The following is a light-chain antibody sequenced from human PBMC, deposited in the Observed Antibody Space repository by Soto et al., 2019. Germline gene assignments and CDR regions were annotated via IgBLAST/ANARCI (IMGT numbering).Light chain of an antibody. J-gene: IGLJ3*02. CDR3: SSFTSSNTVV. CDR1: SSDVGSYNY. CDR2: DVS. Sequence: QSALTQPASVSGSPGQLITISCTGTSSDVGSYNYVSWYQQHPDKAPKLMIYDVSNRPSGVSNRFSGSKSGNTASLTISGLQAEDEADYYCSSFTSSNTVVFGGGTKLTVL. V-gene: IGLV2-14*03.